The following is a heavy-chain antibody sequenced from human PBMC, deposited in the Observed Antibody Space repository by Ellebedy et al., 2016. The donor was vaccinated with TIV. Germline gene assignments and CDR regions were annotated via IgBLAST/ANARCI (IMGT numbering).Heavy chain of an antibody. Sequence: GGSLRLXXAASGFSISSFGMHWLRRAPGKGLEWVAVLSYDGRNRYYAGSVKGRFTISRDDSKNTLYLQMNSLRAEDTAVYYCAKDLGKGGGSVFDYWGQGALVTVSS. CDR2: LSYDGRNR. J-gene: IGHJ4*02. CDR1: GFSISSFG. D-gene: IGHD6-19*01. V-gene: IGHV3-30*18. CDR3: AKDLGKGGGSVFDY.